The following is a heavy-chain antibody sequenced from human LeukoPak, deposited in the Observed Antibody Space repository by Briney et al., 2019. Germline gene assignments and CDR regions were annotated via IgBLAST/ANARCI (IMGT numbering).Heavy chain of an antibody. CDR1: GGSISGYY. CDR3: AREGVVPAAIDYFDY. Sequence: SETLSLTCTVSGGSISGYYWSWIRQPPGKGLEWIGYIYYSGSTNYNPSLKSRVTISVDTSKNQFSLKVSSVTAADTAVYYCAREGVVPAAIDYFDYWGRGTLVTVSS. J-gene: IGHJ4*02. CDR2: IYYSGST. V-gene: IGHV4-59*01. D-gene: IGHD2-2*02.